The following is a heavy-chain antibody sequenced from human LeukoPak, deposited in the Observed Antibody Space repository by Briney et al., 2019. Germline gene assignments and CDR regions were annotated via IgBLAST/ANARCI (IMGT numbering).Heavy chain of an antibody. CDR1: GFTFSSYA. V-gene: IGHV3-23*01. CDR2: ISGSGGST. CDR3: AKGVWRSSDYSSPVDY. Sequence: PGGSLRLSCAASGFTFSSYAMSWVRQAPGKGLEWVSAISGSGGSTYYADSVKGRFTISRDNSRNTLYLQMNSLRAEDTAVYYCAKGVWRSSDYSSPVDYWGQGTLVTVSS. D-gene: IGHD3-16*01. J-gene: IGHJ4*02.